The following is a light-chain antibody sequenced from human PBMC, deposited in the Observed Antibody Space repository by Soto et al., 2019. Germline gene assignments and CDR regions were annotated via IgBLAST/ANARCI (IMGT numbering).Light chain of an antibody. Sequence: EIVMPQSPATLSVSPGERATLSCRASQSVSSNLAWYQQKPGQAPRLLIYRASTRATGFPARFSGSGSGTDFTLTISGLQSEDFAVYYCQQYVTSPWAVGQGNKVDIK. V-gene: IGKV3-15*01. J-gene: IGKJ1*01. CDR3: QQYVTSPWA. CDR1: QSVSSN. CDR2: RAS.